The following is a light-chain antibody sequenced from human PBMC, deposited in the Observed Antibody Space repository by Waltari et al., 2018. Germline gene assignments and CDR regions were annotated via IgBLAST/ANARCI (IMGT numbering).Light chain of an antibody. CDR1: SSDVGGYNY. CDR2: DVS. Sequence: QSALTQPASVSGSPGQSITISCTGTSSDVGGYNYVSWYQQHPGKAPKLMIYDVSNRPSGVSNRFSGSKSGTTASLTISGLQAEDEADYYCSSYTSSSTPVFGGGTKLTVL. CDR3: SSYTSSSTPV. J-gene: IGLJ2*01. V-gene: IGLV2-14*03.